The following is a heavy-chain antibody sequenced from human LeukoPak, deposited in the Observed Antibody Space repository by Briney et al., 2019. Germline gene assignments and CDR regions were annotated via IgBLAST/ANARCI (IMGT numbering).Heavy chain of an antibody. CDR1: GFTFSSYA. V-gene: IGHV3-30*14. CDR3: ARDNAPYTSSSSGLGLFDY. Sequence: PGRSLRLSCAASGFTFSSYAMHWVRQAPGKGLEWVAVISYDGSNKYYADSVKGRFTISRDNSKNTLYLQMNSLRAEDTAVYFCARDNAPYTSSSSGLGLFDYWGQGTLVTVSS. J-gene: IGHJ4*02. D-gene: IGHD6-6*01. CDR2: ISYDGSNK.